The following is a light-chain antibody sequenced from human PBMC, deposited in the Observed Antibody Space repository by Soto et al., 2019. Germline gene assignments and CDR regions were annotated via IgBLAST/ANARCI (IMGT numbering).Light chain of an antibody. CDR1: QSVDTTF. CDR2: GAS. CDR3: QQYMSSVT. V-gene: IGKV3-20*01. J-gene: IGKJ1*01. Sequence: EIVLTQYPGSLSLSPGQRATLSCRASQSVDTTFFAWYQKKPGQAPRLLIQGASKRATGIPDRYSVSGSGSDFALIISRLWPEDFAVYYCQQYMSSVTFGQGTNVEI.